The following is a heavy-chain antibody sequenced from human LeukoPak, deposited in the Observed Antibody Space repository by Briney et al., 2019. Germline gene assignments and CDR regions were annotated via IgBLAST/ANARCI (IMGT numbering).Heavy chain of an antibody. CDR3: ATDGNFDL. CDR1: GVSISTYS. CDR2: ISYSGST. V-gene: IGHV4-59*01. D-gene: IGHD1-26*01. J-gene: IGHJ2*01. Sequence: SEALSLTCTVSGVSISTYSWSWIRQPPGKGLEWIGYISYSGSTSYNPSLRSRVTISVDTSKNQFSLKLSSVTAADTAVYYCATDGNFDLWGRGTLVTVSS.